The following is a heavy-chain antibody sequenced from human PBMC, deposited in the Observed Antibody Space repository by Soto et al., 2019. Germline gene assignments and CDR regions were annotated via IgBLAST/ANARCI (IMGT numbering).Heavy chain of an antibody. Sequence: GGSLRLSCAASGFTFSDYYMSWIRQAPGKGLEWVSYISSSSSYKNYADSVNGRFTISRDNAKNSLFLQMNSLRAEDTALYYCARNWGIFDYWGQGTLVTVSS. V-gene: IGHV3-11*03. J-gene: IGHJ4*02. CDR2: ISSSSSYK. D-gene: IGHD7-27*01. CDR1: GFTFSDYY. CDR3: ARNWGIFDY.